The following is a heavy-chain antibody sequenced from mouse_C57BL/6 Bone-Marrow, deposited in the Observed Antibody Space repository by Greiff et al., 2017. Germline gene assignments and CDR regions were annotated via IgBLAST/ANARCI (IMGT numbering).Heavy chain of an antibody. J-gene: IGHJ2*01. CDR3: ARELRNFDY. CDR1: GYTFTSYT. CDR2: INPSSGYT. Sequence: QVHVKQSGAELARPGASVKMSCKASGYTFTSYTMHWVKQRPGQGLEWIGYINPSSGYTKYNQKFKDKATLTADKSSSTAYMQLSSLASEDSAVYYCARELRNFDYWGQGTTLTVSS. V-gene: IGHV1-4*01. D-gene: IGHD1-1*01.